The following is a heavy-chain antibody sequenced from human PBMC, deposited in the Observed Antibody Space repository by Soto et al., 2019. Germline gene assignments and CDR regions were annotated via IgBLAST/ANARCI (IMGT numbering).Heavy chain of an antibody. Sequence: GPGVKKPGASMKVSCKAYDFSFTSHGISWVRQAPGQGLERMGWISLYNGNTNYAQQFQGRVTMTTDTSTSTAYMELRSLRSDDTAMYFCAIYHLELFRFDYWGQGTLVTVSS. CDR1: DFSFTSHG. V-gene: IGHV1-18*04. D-gene: IGHD2-2*01. J-gene: IGHJ4*02. CDR3: AIYHLELFRFDY. CDR2: ISLYNGNT.